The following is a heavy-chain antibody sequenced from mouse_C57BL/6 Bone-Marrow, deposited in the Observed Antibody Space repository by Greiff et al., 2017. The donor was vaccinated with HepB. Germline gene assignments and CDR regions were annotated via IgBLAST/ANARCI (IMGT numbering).Heavy chain of an antibody. V-gene: IGHV1-55*01. Sequence: QVQLQQPGAELVKPGASVKMSCKASGYTFTSYWITWVKQRPGQGLEWIGDIYPGSGSTTYNEKFKSKATLTVDTSSSTAYMQLSSLTSEDSAVYYCARTDDGYSYYFDYWGQGTTLTVSS. J-gene: IGHJ2*01. CDR3: ARTDDGYSYYFDY. CDR2: IYPGSGST. D-gene: IGHD2-3*01. CDR1: GYTFTSYW.